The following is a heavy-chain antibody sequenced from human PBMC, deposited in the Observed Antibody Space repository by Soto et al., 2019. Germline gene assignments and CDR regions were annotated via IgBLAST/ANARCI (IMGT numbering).Heavy chain of an antibody. J-gene: IGHJ4*02. CDR3: AKAQQASGNVNSYFDS. D-gene: IGHD2-15*01. Sequence: GGSLRLSCAASGFTFGIYAMSWVRQAPGRGLEWVSVMSGSGGATYYADSVKGRFTISRDSSTNTVYLQMYSLRADDTGVYYCAKAQQASGNVNSYFDSWGQGTQVTVSS. V-gene: IGHV3-23*01. CDR1: GFTFGIYA. CDR2: MSGSGGAT.